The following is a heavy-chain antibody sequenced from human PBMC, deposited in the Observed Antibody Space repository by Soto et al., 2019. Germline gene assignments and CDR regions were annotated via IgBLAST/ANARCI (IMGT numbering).Heavy chain of an antibody. CDR1: GLTLSNSD. Sequence: GGSLRLPCAPSGLTLSNSDMNWSRQAPGKGLEWVSYISHSGASIDYADSVRGRFTISRDNAKNSLYLQMNSLRAEDTAVYYCARGAPLPQGRWLNLDFWGQGTLVTVSS. V-gene: IGHV3-48*03. J-gene: IGHJ4*02. CDR2: ISHSGASI. CDR3: ARGAPLPQGRWLNLDF. D-gene: IGHD5-12*01.